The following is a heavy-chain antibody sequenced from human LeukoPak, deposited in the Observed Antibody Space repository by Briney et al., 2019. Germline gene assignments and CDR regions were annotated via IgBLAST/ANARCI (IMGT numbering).Heavy chain of an antibody. CDR1: GDSVSRSDSY. CDR2: IYYSGRT. J-gene: IGHJ1*01. CDR3: ARRRYYDGSGYLE. Sequence: SETLSLTCSVSGDSVSRSDSYWDWIRQPPGKGLEWTGTIYYSGRTYYSPSLKSRVTMSVDPSNNQFSLNLRSVTAADTALYYCARRRYYDGSGYLEWGQGTLLSVSS. D-gene: IGHD3-22*01. V-gene: IGHV4-39*01.